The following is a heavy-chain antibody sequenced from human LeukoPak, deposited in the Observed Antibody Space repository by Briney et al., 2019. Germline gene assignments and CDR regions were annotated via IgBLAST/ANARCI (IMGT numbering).Heavy chain of an antibody. CDR1: GGTFSIYA. Sequence: RASVRVSSKASGGTFSIYAISWVRQAPGQGLEWMGGIIPIFGIANYAQKFQGRVTITADKSTSTAYVELSSLRSEDTAVYYCARDRERGGYPFDYWGQGTLVSVSS. D-gene: IGHD2-15*01. CDR3: ARDRERGGYPFDY. J-gene: IGHJ4*02. V-gene: IGHV1-69*17. CDR2: IIPIFGIA.